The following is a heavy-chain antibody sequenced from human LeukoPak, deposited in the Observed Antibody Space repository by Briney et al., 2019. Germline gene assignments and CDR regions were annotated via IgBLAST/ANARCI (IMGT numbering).Heavy chain of an antibody. J-gene: IGHJ4*02. Sequence: ASVKVSCKVSGYTLTELSMHWVRQAPGKGLEWMGGFDPEDGETIYAQKFQGRVTMTEDTSTDTAYMELSSLRSEDTAVYYCATGGHFDWFLENFDYWGQGTLVTVSS. V-gene: IGHV1-24*01. D-gene: IGHD3-9*01. CDR3: ATGGHFDWFLENFDY. CDR2: FDPEDGET. CDR1: GYTLTELS.